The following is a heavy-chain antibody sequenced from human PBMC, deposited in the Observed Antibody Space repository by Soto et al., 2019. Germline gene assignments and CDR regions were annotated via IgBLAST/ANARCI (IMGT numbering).Heavy chain of an antibody. CDR1: GFTFSNYW. V-gene: IGHV3-74*02. CDR2: INSDGSVS. D-gene: IGHD2-15*01. CDR3: ARVDCLGGTCYSLAGSFFYYMDV. J-gene: IGHJ6*03. Sequence: EVQLVESGGGLVQPGGSLRLSCAASGFTFSNYWMYWVRQAPGKGLEWVSRINSDGSVSSHADSVRGRLTISRDNVKNTLYLHMDSLRAEDTAVYFCARVDCLGGTCYSLAGSFFYYMDVWGKGTTVTVFS.